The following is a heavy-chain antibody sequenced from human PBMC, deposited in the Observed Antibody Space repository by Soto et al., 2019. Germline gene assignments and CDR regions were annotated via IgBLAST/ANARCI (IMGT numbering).Heavy chain of an antibody. D-gene: IGHD3-22*01. V-gene: IGHV4-39*01. Sequence: SETLSLTCTVAGGSISSSSHYWGWIRQPPGQGLEWIGTIYYSGSPYYSPSLKSRVTISVDSSKNQFSLKLSSVTAADTAVYYCARHCYSRGYYHPRLCDFDYWGQGALVTVSS. J-gene: IGHJ4*02. CDR3: ARHCYSRGYYHPRLCDFDY. CDR1: GGSISSSSHY. CDR2: IYYSGSP.